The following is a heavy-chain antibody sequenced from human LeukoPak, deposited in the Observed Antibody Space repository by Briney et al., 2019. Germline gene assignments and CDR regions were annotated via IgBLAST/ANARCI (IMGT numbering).Heavy chain of an antibody. D-gene: IGHD3-10*01. CDR2: ISGDGGST. J-gene: IGHJ6*02. V-gene: IGHV3-43*02. Sequence: QTGGSLRLSCAASGFTFDDYAMHWVRQAPGKGLEWVSLISGDGGSTYYADSVKGRFTISRDNSKNSLYLQMNSLRTEDTALYYCAKALHPTYYYGSVRISASYYYGMDVWGQGTTVTVSS. CDR1: GFTFDDYA. CDR3: AKALHPTYYYGSVRISASYYYGMDV.